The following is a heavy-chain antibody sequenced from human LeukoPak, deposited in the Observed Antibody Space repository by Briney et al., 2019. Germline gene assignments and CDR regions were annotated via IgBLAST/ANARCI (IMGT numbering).Heavy chain of an antibody. CDR1: GGSISSSY. Sequence: SETLSLTCTVSGGSISSSYWSWIRQPPGKGLEWIGYIHYSGSTNYNPSLKSRVTISVDTSKNRFSLKLSSVTAADTGVYYWARHSGDYGGYYFDYWGQGTLVTVSS. J-gene: IGHJ4*02. V-gene: IGHV4-59*08. D-gene: IGHD4-23*01. CDR2: IHYSGST. CDR3: ARHSGDYGGYYFDY.